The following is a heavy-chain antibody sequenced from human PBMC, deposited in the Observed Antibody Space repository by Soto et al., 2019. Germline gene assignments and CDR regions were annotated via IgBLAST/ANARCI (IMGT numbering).Heavy chain of an antibody. CDR2: MNPNSGNT. CDR1: GYTFTSYD. J-gene: IGHJ6*02. V-gene: IGHV1-8*01. Sequence: QVQLVQSGAEVKKPGASVKVSCKASGYTFTSYDINWVRQATGQGLEWMGWMNPNSGNTGYAQKFQCMATMNRNTCIISAYMELSSLRFEDTGVYYCSRGKTRYGMGVWGQGTMVTVTS. CDR3: SRGKTRYGMGV.